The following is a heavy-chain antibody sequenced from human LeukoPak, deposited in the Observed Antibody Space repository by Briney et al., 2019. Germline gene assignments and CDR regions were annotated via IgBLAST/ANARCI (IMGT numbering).Heavy chain of an antibody. D-gene: IGHD1-26*01. CDR3: TRGHWELLRY. CDR1: GFTFSSYA. CDR2: IRSKAYGGTT. Sequence: GGSLRLSCAASGFTFSSYAMSWVRQAPGKGLEWVGFIRSKAYGGTTEYAASVKGRFTISRDDSNSIAYLQMNSLKTEDTAVYYCTRGHWELLRYWGQGTLVTVSS. V-gene: IGHV3-49*04. J-gene: IGHJ4*02.